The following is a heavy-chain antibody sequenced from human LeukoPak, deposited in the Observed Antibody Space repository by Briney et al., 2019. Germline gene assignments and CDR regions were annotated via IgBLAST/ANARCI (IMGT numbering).Heavy chain of an antibody. D-gene: IGHD1-1*01. J-gene: IGHJ5*02. V-gene: IGHV3-73*01. Sequence: PGGSLRLSCATSGFTFSGSTIQWVRQASGKGLEWLGQIKTKTNNYATVYAASLQGRFTISRDDSKDTAFLQMNSLKTDDTAVYYXTXXXXGXXNXXXXXXXXXLXWFDPWGQGTLVTVSS. CDR1: GFTFSGST. CDR3: TXXXXGXXNXXXXXXXXXLXWFDP. CDR2: IKTKTNNYAT.